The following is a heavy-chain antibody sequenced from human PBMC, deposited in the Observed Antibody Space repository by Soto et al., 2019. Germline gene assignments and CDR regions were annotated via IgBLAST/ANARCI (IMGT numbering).Heavy chain of an antibody. Sequence: GGSLRLSCAASGFTFSSYWMSWVRQAPGKGLEWVANIKQDGSEKYYVDSVKGRFTISRDNAKNSLYLQMNSLRAEDTAVYYCAREEGYSSAGLDYWGQGTLVTVSS. V-gene: IGHV3-7*01. J-gene: IGHJ4*02. CDR1: GFTFSSYW. CDR2: IKQDGSEK. CDR3: AREEGYSSAGLDY. D-gene: IGHD6-19*01.